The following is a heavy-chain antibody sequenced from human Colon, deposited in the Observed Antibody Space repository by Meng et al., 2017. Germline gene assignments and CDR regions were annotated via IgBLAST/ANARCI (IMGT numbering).Heavy chain of an antibody. V-gene: IGHV3-30*03. CDR3: ATASDSTGWYPFDY. CDR2: ISYEGSNK. Sequence: GGSLRLSCAASGFTFSTYGMHRVRQTPGKGLEWLAVISYEGSNKHYSDSVKGRFTISRDNSKNTVYLQMDSLRGDDTAIYFCATASDSTGWYPFDYWGQGTLVTVYS. D-gene: IGHD6-19*01. CDR1: GFTFSTYG. J-gene: IGHJ4*02.